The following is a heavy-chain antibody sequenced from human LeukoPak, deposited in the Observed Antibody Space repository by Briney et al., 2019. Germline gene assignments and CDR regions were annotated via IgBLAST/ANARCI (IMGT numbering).Heavy chain of an antibody. CDR2: IYSSGST. J-gene: IGHJ3*02. CDR1: GGSISSGGYY. Sequence: PSQTLSLTCTVSGGSISSGGYYWSWIRQHPGKGLEWIGDIYSSGSTYYNPSLRSRVTISVDMSKSQFSLKLNSVTAADTAVYYCARFYGGNSGMLPRATFDIWGQGTMVTVSS. D-gene: IGHD4-23*01. V-gene: IGHV4-31*03. CDR3: ARFYGGNSGMLPRATFDI.